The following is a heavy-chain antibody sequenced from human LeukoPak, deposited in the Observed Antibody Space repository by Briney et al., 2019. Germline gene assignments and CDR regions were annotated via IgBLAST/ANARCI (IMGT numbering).Heavy chain of an antibody. CDR3: ATGVHSGSCVEFGYYYGLDV. J-gene: IGHJ6*02. CDR1: GYSFTSYW. CDR2: IYPGDSDT. Sequence: GESLKISCKGSGYSFTSYWIGWVRQMPGKGLEWMGIIYPGDSDTRYSPSFQGQVTMSADKSISIAYLQWTSLRASDTAMYYCATGVHSGSCVEFGYYYGLDVWGQGTTVTVSS. D-gene: IGHD6-13*01. V-gene: IGHV5-51*01.